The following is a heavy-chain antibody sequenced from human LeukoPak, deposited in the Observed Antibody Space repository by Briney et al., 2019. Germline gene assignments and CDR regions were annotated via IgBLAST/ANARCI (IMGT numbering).Heavy chain of an antibody. D-gene: IGHD3-10*01. J-gene: IGHJ5*02. V-gene: IGHV1-2*02. Sequence: ASVKVSCKASGYTFIDYYMHWVRQAPGQGLEWMGWINPNSGGTNYAQNFQGRVTMTRDTSIRTVYMELSRLRSDDTAVYYCANTYALGNYYKGGFDPWGQGTLVTVSS. CDR3: ANTYALGNYYKGGFDP. CDR1: GYTFIDYY. CDR2: INPNSGGT.